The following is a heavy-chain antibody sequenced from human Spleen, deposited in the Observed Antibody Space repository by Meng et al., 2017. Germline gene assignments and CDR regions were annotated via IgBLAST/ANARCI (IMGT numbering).Heavy chain of an antibody. Sequence: QGQLVQCGGEVKKPGASVKVSCEASGYTLSSDGFSWVRQAPGQGLEWLGWINTYNGKTDYAQKFQGRITMTTDTFTSTAYMELRNLRSDDTAVYYCATRGNPYLNCWGQGTLVTVSS. J-gene: IGHJ4*02. CDR1: GYTLSSDG. CDR3: ATRGNPYLNC. CDR2: INTYNGKT. V-gene: IGHV1-18*01.